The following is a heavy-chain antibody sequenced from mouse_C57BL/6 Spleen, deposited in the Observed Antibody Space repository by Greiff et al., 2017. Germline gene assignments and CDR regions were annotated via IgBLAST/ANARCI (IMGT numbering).Heavy chain of an antibody. Sequence: EVQLQQSGTVLARPGASVKMSCKTSGYTFTSYWMHWVKQRPGQGLEWIGAIYPGNSDTSYNQKFKGKAKLTAVTSASTAYMELSRLTTEDSAVYCCNREGVLCWFAYWGQGTLVTVSA. CDR3: NREGVLCWFAY. CDR2: IYPGNSDT. D-gene: IGHD6-5*01. CDR1: GYTFTSYW. V-gene: IGHV1-5*01. J-gene: IGHJ3*01.